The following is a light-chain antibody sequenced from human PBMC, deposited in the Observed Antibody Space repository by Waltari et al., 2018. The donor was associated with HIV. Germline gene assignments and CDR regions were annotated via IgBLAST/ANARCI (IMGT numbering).Light chain of an antibody. CDR3: MQALQTPRT. CDR2: MGS. J-gene: IGKJ1*01. CDR1: HSLLHTNGHNY. Sequence: EIVMTQSPLSLPVTPGEPASISCRSNHSLLHTNGHNYLNWYFQKPAQSPQVRIYMGSNRPSGVPERFSGTGSGTDFTLKIRTVEAEDVGIYYCMQALQTPRTFGQGTKVEVK. V-gene: IGKV2-28*01.